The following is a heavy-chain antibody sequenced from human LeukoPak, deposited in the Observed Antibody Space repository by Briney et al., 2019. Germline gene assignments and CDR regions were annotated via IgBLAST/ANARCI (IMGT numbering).Heavy chain of an antibody. CDR3: ARPYDTRGYFPDY. J-gene: IGHJ4*02. D-gene: IGHD3-22*01. CDR1: GFTFSSYA. Sequence: PGGSLRLSCAASGFTFSSYAMNWVRQAPGKGLEWVSSISRGSDHIFYADSMKGRFTISRDIAKNSLYLQMNSLGAEDTAVYYCARPYDTRGYFPDYWGQGTLVTVSS. V-gene: IGHV3-21*01. CDR2: ISRGSDHI.